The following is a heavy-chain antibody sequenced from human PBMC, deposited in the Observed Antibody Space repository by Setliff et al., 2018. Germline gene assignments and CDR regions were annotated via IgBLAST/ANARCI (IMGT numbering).Heavy chain of an antibody. V-gene: IGHV3-21*01. D-gene: IGHD5-18*01. Sequence: PGGSLRLSCAASGFTFNKYWMTWVRQAPGKGLEWVSFISSNSHYKYYADSLEGRFTISRDNTKNSLYLQINSLRAEDTAVYYCISLWLGYYGLDVWGQGTTVTVSS. CDR3: ISLWLGYYGLDV. J-gene: IGHJ6*02. CDR1: GFTFNKYW. CDR2: ISSNSHYK.